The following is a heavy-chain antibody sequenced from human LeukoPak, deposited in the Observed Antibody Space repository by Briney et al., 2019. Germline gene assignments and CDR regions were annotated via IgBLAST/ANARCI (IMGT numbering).Heavy chain of an antibody. CDR3: ARVRISGLDY. CDR2: INHSGST. D-gene: IGHD6-25*01. CDR1: GGSFSGYY. V-gene: IGHV4-34*01. J-gene: IGHJ4*02. Sequence: SETLSLTCAVYGGSFSGYYWSWIRQPPGKGLEWIGEINHSGSTNYNPSLKSRVTISVDTSKNQFSLKLSSVTAADTAVYYCARVRISGLDYWGQGTLVTVSS.